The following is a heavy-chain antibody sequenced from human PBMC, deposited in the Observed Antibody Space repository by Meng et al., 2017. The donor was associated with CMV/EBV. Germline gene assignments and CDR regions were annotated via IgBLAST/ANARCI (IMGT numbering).Heavy chain of an antibody. Sequence: ETLSLTCAVYGGSFSGYYWSWIRQPPGKGLEWIGEINHSGSTNYNPSLKSRVTISVDTSKNQFSLKLSSVTAADTAVYYCAYYDILTGLRNWGQGTLVTVSS. D-gene: IGHD3-9*01. V-gene: IGHV4-34*01. CDR1: GGSFSGYY. J-gene: IGHJ4*02. CDR2: INHSGST. CDR3: AYYDILTGLRN.